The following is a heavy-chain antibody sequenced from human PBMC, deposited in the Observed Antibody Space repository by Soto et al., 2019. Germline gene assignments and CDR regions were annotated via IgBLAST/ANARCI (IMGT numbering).Heavy chain of an antibody. Sequence: QVQLQQWGAGLLKPSETLSLTCAVYGGSFSGYYWSWIRQPPGKGLEWIGEINHSGSTNYNPSLKSRVTISVDTSKIQFSLKLSSVTAADTAVYYCARGAIVVVPHLYYYYYGMDVWGQGTTVTVSS. V-gene: IGHV4-34*01. CDR3: ARGAIVVVPHLYYYYYGMDV. J-gene: IGHJ6*02. CDR2: INHSGST. D-gene: IGHD2-2*01. CDR1: GGSFSGYY.